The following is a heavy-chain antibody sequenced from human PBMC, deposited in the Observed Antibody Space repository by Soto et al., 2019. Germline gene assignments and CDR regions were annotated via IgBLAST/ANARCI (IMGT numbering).Heavy chain of an antibody. D-gene: IGHD6-13*01. Sequence: ASVKVSCKASGYTFTSYGISWVRQAPGQGLEWMGWISAHNGNTKYAQKPQGRVTMTTDTSTSTAYMELRSLRSDDTAVYYCARDPRIATINWFDPWGQGTLVTVSS. J-gene: IGHJ5*02. CDR1: GYTFTSYG. CDR3: ARDPRIATINWFDP. CDR2: ISAHNGNT. V-gene: IGHV1-18*01.